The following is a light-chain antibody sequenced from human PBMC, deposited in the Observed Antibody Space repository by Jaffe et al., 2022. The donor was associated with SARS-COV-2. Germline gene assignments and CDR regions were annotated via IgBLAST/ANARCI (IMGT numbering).Light chain of an antibody. Sequence: QSVLTQPPSVSAAPGQKVTISCSGSSSNIENNFVSWYQQLPGTAPKLLIYDNNKRPSGIPDRFSGSKSGTSATLGITGLQTGDEADYYCGTWDSSLSVWVFGGGTKLTVL. CDR3: GTWDSSLSVWV. J-gene: IGLJ3*02. CDR2: DNN. V-gene: IGLV1-51*01. CDR1: SSNIENNF.